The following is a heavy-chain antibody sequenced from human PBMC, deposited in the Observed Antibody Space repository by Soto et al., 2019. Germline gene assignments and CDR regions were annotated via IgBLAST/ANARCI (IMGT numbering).Heavy chain of an antibody. J-gene: IGHJ3*02. V-gene: IGHV3-7*05. CDR1: GFTLSSYW. CDR2: INRDGSKK. D-gene: IGHD6-13*01. Sequence: EVQLEESGGDLVQPGGSLRLSCAASGFTLSSYWMTWVRQAPGKGLEWVANINRDGSKKSYLDSVRGRFTISRDNVRNSLYLQMDSLRAADTALYYCARDVSPGSSSLYLDAFDIWGQGTMVTVSS. CDR3: ARDVSPGSSSLYLDAFDI.